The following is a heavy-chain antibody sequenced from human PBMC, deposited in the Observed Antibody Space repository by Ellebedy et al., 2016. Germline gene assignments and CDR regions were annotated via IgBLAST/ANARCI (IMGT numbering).Heavy chain of an antibody. CDR2: VSGSGETT. CDR3: AKPTYSSGNIDY. Sequence: GESLKISXGVFGFSFSTYAMSWVRQAPGKGLEWVSAVSGSGETTYYADSVKGRFIISRDTSKNTLFLEMNSLRVEDTAVYYCAKPTYSSGNIDYWGQGTLVTVSS. J-gene: IGHJ4*02. CDR1: GFSFSTYA. V-gene: IGHV3-23*01. D-gene: IGHD3-10*01.